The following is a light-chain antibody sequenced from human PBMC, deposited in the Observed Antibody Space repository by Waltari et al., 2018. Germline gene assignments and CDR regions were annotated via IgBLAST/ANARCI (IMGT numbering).Light chain of an antibody. V-gene: IGKV2-28*01. CDR2: LGS. J-gene: IGKJ2*01. CDR1: QSLLRSNGYNY. CDR3: MQALESPRT. Sequence: DIVMIQSPLSLPVAPGETPYISCRSSQSLLRSNGYNYLEWYLQKPGQSPQLLISLGSIRASGVPDRFSGSGSGTDFTLKISTVEAEDLGVYYCMQALESPRTFGQGTKLEIK.